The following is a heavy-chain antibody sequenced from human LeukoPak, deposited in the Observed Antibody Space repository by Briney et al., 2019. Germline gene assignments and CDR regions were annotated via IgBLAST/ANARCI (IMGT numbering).Heavy chain of an antibody. CDR2: ISGSAGST. CDR3: ARRDLGYYFDY. D-gene: IGHD2-15*01. V-gene: IGHV3-23*01. Sequence: GGSLRLSCVASGFTFSSYAMSWVRQAPGKGLKWVSGISGSAGSTYYADSVKGRFTISRDNSRNTLYLQMNSLRADDTAVYYCARRDLGYYFDYWGQGTLVTVSS. CDR1: GFTFSSYA. J-gene: IGHJ4*02.